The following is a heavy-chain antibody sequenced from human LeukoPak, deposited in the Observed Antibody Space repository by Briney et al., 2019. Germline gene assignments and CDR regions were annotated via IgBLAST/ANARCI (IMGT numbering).Heavy chain of an antibody. D-gene: IGHD3-10*01. Sequence: PSETLSLTCTVSGGSISSGSYYWSWIRRPAGKGLEWIGRIYTSGSTNYNPSLKSRVTISVDTSKNQFSLKLSSVTAADTAVYYCARGTRGGFDPWGQGTLVTVSS. CDR1: GGSISSGSYY. V-gene: IGHV4-61*02. CDR2: IYTSGST. CDR3: ARGTRGGFDP. J-gene: IGHJ5*02.